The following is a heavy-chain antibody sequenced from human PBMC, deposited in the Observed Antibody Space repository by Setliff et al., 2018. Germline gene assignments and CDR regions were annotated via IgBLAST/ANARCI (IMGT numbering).Heavy chain of an antibody. V-gene: IGHV3-30*04. CDR2: ISYDGSNK. D-gene: IGHD2-2*01. J-gene: IGHJ6*03. Sequence: PGGSLRLSCAASGFTFSSYAMHWVRQAPGKGLEWVAVISYDGSNKYYADSVKGRFTISRDNAKNSLYLQMNSLRAEDTAVYYCAKDIVVVPAATFDFWSGSYYMDVWGKGTTVTVS. CDR1: GFTFSSYA. CDR3: AKDIVVVPAATFDFWSGSYYMDV.